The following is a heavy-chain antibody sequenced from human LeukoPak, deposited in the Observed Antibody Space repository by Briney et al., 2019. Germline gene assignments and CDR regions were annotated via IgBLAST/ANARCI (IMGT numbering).Heavy chain of an antibody. V-gene: IGHV1-69*01. CDR3: ARDREDTAGENYFHY. Sequence: ASVKVSCKASGGTFSSYAISWVRQAPGQGLEWMGGIIPIFGTANYAQKFQGRVTITADESTSTAYMELSSLRSEDTAVYYCARDREDTAGENYFHYWGQGTLVTVSS. CDR2: IIPIFGTA. CDR1: GGTFSSYA. J-gene: IGHJ4*02. D-gene: IGHD5-18*01.